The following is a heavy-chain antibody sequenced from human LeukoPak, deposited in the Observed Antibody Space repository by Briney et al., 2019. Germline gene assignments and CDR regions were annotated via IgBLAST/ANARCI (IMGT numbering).Heavy chain of an antibody. J-gene: IGHJ4*02. D-gene: IGHD3-22*01. CDR1: GFTFSSYW. Sequence: GGSLRLSCAASGFTFSSYWMSWVRQAPGKGLEWVANIKQDGTDKYYVASVKGRFTISRDNAESSLYLQLNSLRAEDTAVYYCARGQHSFDDSGYEGSFSDYWGQGTLVTVSS. CDR2: IKQDGTDK. CDR3: ARGQHSFDDSGYEGSFSDY. V-gene: IGHV3-7*01.